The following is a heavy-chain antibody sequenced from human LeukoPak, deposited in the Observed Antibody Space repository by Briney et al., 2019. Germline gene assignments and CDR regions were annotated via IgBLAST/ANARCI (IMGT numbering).Heavy chain of an antibody. D-gene: IGHD6-19*01. CDR3: ARDKFETSGCFDY. J-gene: IGHJ4*02. Sequence: GGSLRLSCAASEFTLSDYYVSWIRQAPGKGLEWVSYISRSGTTIHYADSVKGRFTISRDNAKNSLYLQMNSLRADDTAVYFCARDKFETSGCFDYWGQGALVTVS. CDR1: EFTLSDYY. CDR2: ISRSGTTI. V-gene: IGHV3-11*01.